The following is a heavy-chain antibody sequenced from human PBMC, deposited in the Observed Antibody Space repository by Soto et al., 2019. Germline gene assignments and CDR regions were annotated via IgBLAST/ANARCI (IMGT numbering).Heavy chain of an antibody. D-gene: IGHD2-8*01. J-gene: IGHJ3*02. V-gene: IGHV4-39*01. Sequence: LSLTCTVSGGSIISSSYYWGWIRQPPGKGLEWIGSIYYSGSTYYNPSLKSRVTISVDTSKNQLSLKLSSVTAADTAVYYCARRLVYAILKRDDAFDIWGQGTMVTVSS. CDR2: IYYSGST. CDR1: GGSIISSSYY. CDR3: ARRLVYAILKRDDAFDI.